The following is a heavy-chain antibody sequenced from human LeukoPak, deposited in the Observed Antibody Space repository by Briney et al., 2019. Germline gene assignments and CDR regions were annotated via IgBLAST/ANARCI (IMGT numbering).Heavy chain of an antibody. CDR2: IGGSGSIT. D-gene: IGHD6-19*01. Sequence: GGSLRLSCAASGFTFSSQAMSWVRQAPGKGLEWVSVIGGSGSITYYRDSVKGRFTISRDNSKNTMYLQMNSLRAEDTAVYYCASAGSGWYDYWRQGTLVTVSS. J-gene: IGHJ4*02. CDR1: GFTFSSQA. V-gene: IGHV3-23*01. CDR3: ASAGSGWYDY.